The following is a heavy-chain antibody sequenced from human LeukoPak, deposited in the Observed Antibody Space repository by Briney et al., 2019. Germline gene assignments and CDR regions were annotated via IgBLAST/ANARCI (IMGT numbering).Heavy chain of an antibody. CDR2: ICVMVGST. CDR3: GKEKGAYGYGYFDY. D-gene: IGHD5-18*01. V-gene: IGHV3-23*01. J-gene: IGHJ4*02. Sequence: PGGSLRLSCAASGFTLSSYAMSRVRPAPGKGVGWVSHICVMVGSTYYPDSVKGPFTISRDNSKNTLYLQMNSMRAEDKAVYYWGKEKGAYGYGYFDYWGQGTLVTVSS. CDR1: GFTLSSYA.